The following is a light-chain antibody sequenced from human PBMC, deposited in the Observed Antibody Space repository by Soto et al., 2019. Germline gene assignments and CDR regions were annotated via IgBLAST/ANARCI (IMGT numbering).Light chain of an antibody. CDR2: GAS. CDR1: QSVATN. J-gene: IGKJ5*01. CDR3: QQYSNWAPIT. V-gene: IGKV3-15*01. Sequence: VMTKSQATLSLSQGERVTLATRASQSVATNLAWYQQRPGQAPRLLIYGASTRATDIPARFSGSGSGTEFTLTISSLQSEDFAVYYCQQYSNWAPITFGQGTRLEIK.